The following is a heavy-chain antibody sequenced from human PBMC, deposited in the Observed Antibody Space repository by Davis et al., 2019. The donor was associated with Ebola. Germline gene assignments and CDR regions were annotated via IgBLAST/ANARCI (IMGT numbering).Heavy chain of an antibody. J-gene: IGHJ5*02. Sequence: GESLQISCAASGFTFSSYDMHWVRQATGKGLEWVSAIGTAGDTYYPGSVKGRFTISRENAKNSLYLQMNSLRAGDTAVYYCARGALVPTQNWFDPWGQGTLVTVSS. V-gene: IGHV3-13*01. CDR1: GFTFSSYD. CDR2: IGTAGDT. CDR3: ARGALVPTQNWFDP. D-gene: IGHD6-13*01.